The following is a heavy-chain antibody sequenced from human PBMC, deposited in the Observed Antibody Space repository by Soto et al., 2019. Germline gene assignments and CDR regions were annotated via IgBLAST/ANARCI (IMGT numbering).Heavy chain of an antibody. Sequence: PSETLSLTCTVSGGSISSYYWSWIRQPAGKGLEWIGRIYTSGSTNYNPSLKSRVTMSVDTSKNQFSLKLSSVTAADTAVYYCARGVVIFGYYYYYGMDVWGQGTTVTVSS. V-gene: IGHV4-4*07. J-gene: IGHJ6*02. CDR1: GGSISSYY. D-gene: IGHD3-3*01. CDR3: ARGVVIFGYYYYYGMDV. CDR2: IYTSGST.